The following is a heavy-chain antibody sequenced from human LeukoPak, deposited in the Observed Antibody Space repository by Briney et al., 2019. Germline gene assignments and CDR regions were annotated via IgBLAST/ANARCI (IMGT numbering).Heavy chain of an antibody. Sequence: GGSLRLSCAASGSTVGTYWMSWVRQAPGGGLEWVANIDRDGTTKFYLDSLEGRFTISRDNAKNSLYLQGNSLRVEDTAVYYCARDGGYCEGITCPGDLWGQGALVAVSS. CDR3: ARDGGYCEGITCPGDL. CDR2: IDRDGTTK. J-gene: IGHJ5*02. CDR1: GSTVGTYW. D-gene: IGHD2-15*01. V-gene: IGHV3-7*03.